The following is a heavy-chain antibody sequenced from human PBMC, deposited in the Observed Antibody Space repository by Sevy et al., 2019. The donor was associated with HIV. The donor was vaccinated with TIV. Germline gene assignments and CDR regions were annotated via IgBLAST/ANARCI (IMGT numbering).Heavy chain of an antibody. J-gene: IGHJ4*02. Sequence: SDTLSLTCAVSVGSISSTNWWSWVRQPPGKGLEWIGEIYHSGSTNYNPSLKSRVTISVDKAKNQFSLKLNSVTAADTAVYYCARVGTDQGLAGGGGPFDYWGQGTLVTVSS. D-gene: IGHD1-26*01. V-gene: IGHV4-4*02. CDR3: ARVGTDQGLAGGGGPFDY. CDR1: VGSISSTNW. CDR2: IYHSGST.